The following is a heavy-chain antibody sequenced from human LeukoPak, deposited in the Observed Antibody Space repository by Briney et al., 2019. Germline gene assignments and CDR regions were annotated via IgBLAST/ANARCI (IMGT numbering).Heavy chain of an antibody. CDR1: GGSFSGYY. CDR2: INHSGST. CDR3: ARGGVVLPTAWNFFDP. Sequence: PSETLSLTCAVYGGSFSGYYWSWIRQPPGKGLEWIGEINHSGSTNYNPSLKSRVTISVDTSKNQFSLKLSSVTAADTAVYYCARGGVVLPTAWNFFDPWGQGTLVTVSS. J-gene: IGHJ5*02. V-gene: IGHV4-34*01. D-gene: IGHD2-2*01.